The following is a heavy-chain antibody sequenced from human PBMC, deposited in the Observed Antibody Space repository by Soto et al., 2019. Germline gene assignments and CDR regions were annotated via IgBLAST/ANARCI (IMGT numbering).Heavy chain of an antibody. J-gene: IGHJ5*02. V-gene: IGHV4-39*01. D-gene: IGHD3-9*01. Sequence: SETLSLTCTVSGGSISSSSYYWGWIRQPPGKGLEWIGSIYYSGSTYYNPSLKSRVTISVDTSKNQFSLKLSSVTAADTAVYYCAGSWRYFDWLSTVWFDPWGQGTLVTVSS. CDR1: GGSISSSSYY. CDR2: IYYSGST. CDR3: AGSWRYFDWLSTVWFDP.